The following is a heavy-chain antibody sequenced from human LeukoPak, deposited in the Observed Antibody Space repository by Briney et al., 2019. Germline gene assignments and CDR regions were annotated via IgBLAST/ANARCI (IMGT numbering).Heavy chain of an antibody. Sequence: GRSLRLSCAASGLTFSSYAMHWVRQAPGKGLEWVAVISYDGSNKYYADSVKGRFTISRDNSKNTLYLQMNSLRAEDTAVYYCARERLDYWGQGTLVTVSS. CDR1: GLTFSSYA. CDR2: ISYDGSNK. CDR3: ARERLDY. V-gene: IGHV3-30*04. J-gene: IGHJ4*02.